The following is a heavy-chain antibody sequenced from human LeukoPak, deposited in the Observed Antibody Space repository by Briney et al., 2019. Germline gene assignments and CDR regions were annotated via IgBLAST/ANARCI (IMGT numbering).Heavy chain of an antibody. CDR2: INPNSGDT. CDR3: VRTPPNWGADY. V-gene: IGHV1-2*06. CDR1: GYSFNAYY. J-gene: IGHJ4*02. Sequence: ASVKVSCKASGYSFNAYYIHWVRQAPGQGLEWMGRINPNSGDTNFAQRFQGRVTMTRNTAISTAYMGLSSLRSEDTAVYYCVRTPPNWGADYWGRGTLVTVSS. D-gene: IGHD7-27*01.